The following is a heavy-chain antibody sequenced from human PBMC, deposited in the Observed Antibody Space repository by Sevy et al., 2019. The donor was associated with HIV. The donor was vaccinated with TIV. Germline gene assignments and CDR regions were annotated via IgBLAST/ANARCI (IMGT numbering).Heavy chain of an antibody. J-gene: IGHJ5*02. CDR2: IYPGDSDT. D-gene: IGHD2-21*02. Sequence: GESLKISCKGSGYSFSSYWIGWVRQMPGKGLEWMGIIYPGDSDTRYSPSFQGQVTISADKSISTAYLQWSSLKASDTAMYYGARHLRPLVTIGPSGFDPWGQGTLVTVSS. CDR3: ARHLRPLVTIGPSGFDP. V-gene: IGHV5-51*01. CDR1: GYSFSSYW.